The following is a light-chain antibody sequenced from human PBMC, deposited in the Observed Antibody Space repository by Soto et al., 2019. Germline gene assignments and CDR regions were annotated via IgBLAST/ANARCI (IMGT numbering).Light chain of an antibody. CDR3: QQYQSLT. CDR2: GAS. Sequence: EIVLTQSPGTLSFSPVERATLSCRASQSVSSSYLAWYQQKPGQAPRLLIYGASSRATGIPDRFSGSGSGTDFTLTISRLEPEDFAVYYCQQYQSLTFGGGTKVDI. CDR1: QSVSSSY. V-gene: IGKV3-20*01. J-gene: IGKJ4*01.